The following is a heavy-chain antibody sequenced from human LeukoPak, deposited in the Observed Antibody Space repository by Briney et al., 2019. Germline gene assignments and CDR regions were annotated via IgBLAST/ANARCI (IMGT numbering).Heavy chain of an antibody. V-gene: IGHV3-64D*06. J-gene: IGHJ4*02. Sequence: GGSLRLSCSASGFTFSSYAMHWVRQAPGKGLEYVSAISSNGGSTYYADSVKGRFTISRDNSKNTLYLQMSSLRAEDTAVYYCVKDLTMVRGVFEYWGQGTLVTVPS. D-gene: IGHD3-10*01. CDR3: VKDLTMVRGVFEY. CDR2: ISSNGGST. CDR1: GFTFSSYA.